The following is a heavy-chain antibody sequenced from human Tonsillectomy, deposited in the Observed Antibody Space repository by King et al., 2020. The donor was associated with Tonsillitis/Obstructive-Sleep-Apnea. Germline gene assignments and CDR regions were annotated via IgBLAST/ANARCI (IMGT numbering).Heavy chain of an antibody. CDR1: GFTFSSYA. CDR2: ISGSGGST. Sequence: QLVQSGGGLVQPGGSLRLSCAASGFTFSSYAMSWVRQAPGKGLEWVSAISGSGGSTYYADSVKGRFTISRDNSKNTLYLQMNSLRAEDTAVNYCAKGDRSDWYVGTNFAYWGQGTLVTVSS. D-gene: IGHD6-19*01. J-gene: IGHJ4*02. V-gene: IGHV3-23*04. CDR3: AKGDRSDWYVGTNFAY.